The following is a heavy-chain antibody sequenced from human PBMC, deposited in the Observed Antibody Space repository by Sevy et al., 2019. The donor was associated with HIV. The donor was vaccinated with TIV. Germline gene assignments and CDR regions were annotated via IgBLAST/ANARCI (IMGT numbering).Heavy chain of an antibody. CDR3: ARAFTGGYQQPFDY. Sequence: GGSLRLSCAASGFTFSSHAMSWVRQAPGKGLEWVSAISDSGTTTYYEDSVKGRFTRSRDNSENTLYLQMDGLRAEDTAIYYCARAFTGGYQQPFDYWGQGTLVTVSS. V-gene: IGHV3-23*01. CDR2: ISDSGTTT. J-gene: IGHJ4*02. D-gene: IGHD1-26*01. CDR1: GFTFSSHA.